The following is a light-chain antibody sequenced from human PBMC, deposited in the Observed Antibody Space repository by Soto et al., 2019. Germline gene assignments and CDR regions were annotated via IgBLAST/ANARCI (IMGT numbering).Light chain of an antibody. CDR3: RSFDSSLSGV. Sequence: QSVLTQPPSVSGAPGQRVTISCTGSSANIGAGYDVHWYQQLPGRAPKLLIYGNTNRPSGVPDRFSGSKSGTSASLAITGLQAEDEADYYCRSFDSSLSGVFGGGTKVTVL. V-gene: IGLV1-40*01. CDR2: GNT. CDR1: SANIGAGYD. J-gene: IGLJ2*01.